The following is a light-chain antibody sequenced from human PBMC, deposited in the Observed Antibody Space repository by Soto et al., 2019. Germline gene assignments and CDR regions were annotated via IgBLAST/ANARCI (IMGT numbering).Light chain of an antibody. Sequence: IVLTQSPATLSLSPGKRATLSCRASQSVSSYLAWYQQKPGQAPKLLIYDTSNRATGIPARFSGSGSGTDFTLTISSLEPEDFAVYYCLHRNNWAWTFGQVTKVDIK. CDR2: DTS. J-gene: IGKJ1*01. CDR3: LHRNNWAWT. CDR1: QSVSSY. V-gene: IGKV3-11*01.